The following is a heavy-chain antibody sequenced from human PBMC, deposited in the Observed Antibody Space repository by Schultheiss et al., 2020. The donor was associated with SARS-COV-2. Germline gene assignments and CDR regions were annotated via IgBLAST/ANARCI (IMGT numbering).Heavy chain of an antibody. CDR3: AKDGRYSYGYELDY. Sequence: GGSLRLSCAASGFTVSSNYMSWVRQAPGKGLEWVSSISGSGDSTYYADSVKGHVTIFRDNSKNTLYLQMSSLRAEDTAIYYCAKDGRYSYGYELDYWGQGTLVTVSS. D-gene: IGHD5-18*01. V-gene: IGHV3-23*01. CDR1: GFTVSSNY. CDR2: ISGSGDST. J-gene: IGHJ4*02.